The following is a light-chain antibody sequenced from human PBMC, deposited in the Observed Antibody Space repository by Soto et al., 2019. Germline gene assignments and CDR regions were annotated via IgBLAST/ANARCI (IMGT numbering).Light chain of an antibody. J-gene: IGKJ2*01. CDR1: QNIDYY. V-gene: IGKV1-5*03. CDR3: QHHNDYLYT. CDR2: KAS. Sequence: DVQMTHSPSTLSASVGDTVTITCRASQNIDYYLAWYQQKPGKAPKLLIYKASSLESGVPSRFSGSGFGTEFTLTISSLQPDDFATYFCQHHNDYLYTFGQGTELEIK.